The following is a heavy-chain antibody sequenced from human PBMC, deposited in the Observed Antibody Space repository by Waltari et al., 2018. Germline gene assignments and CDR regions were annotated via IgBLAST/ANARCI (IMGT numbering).Heavy chain of an antibody. CDR1: GFTFSSHL. Sequence: EVQMVESGGGLVQPGGSLRLSCAASGFTFSSHLMHWVRQGPGKGLVWVARIKDDGSRTAYADSVKGRVTISRDNAKNILYLEMSSLTAEDTAVYYCGRESTTDWYVDHWGQGTLVTVSS. CDR3: GRESTTDWYVDH. CDR2: IKDDGSRT. J-gene: IGHJ4*02. V-gene: IGHV3-74*01. D-gene: IGHD3-9*01.